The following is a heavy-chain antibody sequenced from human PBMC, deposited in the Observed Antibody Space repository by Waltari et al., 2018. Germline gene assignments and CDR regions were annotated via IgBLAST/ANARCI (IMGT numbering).Heavy chain of an antibody. CDR2: FHYSGST. V-gene: IGHV4-39*01. CDR1: GGSISTSSYY. CDR3: GRHVGEATTFDY. D-gene: IGHD1-26*01. J-gene: IGHJ4*02. Sequence: QLQLQESGPGLVKPSETLSLTCSVSGGSISTSSYYWGWIRQPPGKGLEWIGSFHYSGSTYANTSPKGRVTISVDTSKNQFSLRLTSVTAADTAGYYCGRHVGEATTFDYWGQGTLVTVSS.